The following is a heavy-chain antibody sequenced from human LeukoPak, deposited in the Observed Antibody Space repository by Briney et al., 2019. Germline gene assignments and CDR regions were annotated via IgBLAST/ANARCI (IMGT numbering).Heavy chain of an antibody. J-gene: IGHJ4*02. D-gene: IGHD2-15*01. CDR1: GFTLTSYA. Sequence: GGSLRLSCAASGFTLTSYAMSWVRQAPGKGLEWVSSISGAGGTTYYADSVKGRFTSSRDNSKNMLYLQINSLRAEDTALYYCAKETCSGAKCYSYEEYWGPGTQVTVSS. V-gene: IGHV3-23*01. CDR2: ISGAGGTT. CDR3: AKETCSGAKCYSYEEY.